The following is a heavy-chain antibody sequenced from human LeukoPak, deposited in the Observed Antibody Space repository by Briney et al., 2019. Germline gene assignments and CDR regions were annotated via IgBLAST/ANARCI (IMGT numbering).Heavy chain of an antibody. D-gene: IGHD3-22*01. J-gene: IGHJ4*02. V-gene: IGHV4-4*07. Sequence: SETLSLTCTVSGGSISSYYWSWIRQPAGQGLEWIGRIYTSGSTNYNPSLKSRVTMSIDRSKNQFSLKLPSVTAADTAVYYRARGGYYDISGLDCWGQGTLVTVSS. CDR2: IYTSGST. CDR1: GGSISSYY. CDR3: ARGGYYDISGLDC.